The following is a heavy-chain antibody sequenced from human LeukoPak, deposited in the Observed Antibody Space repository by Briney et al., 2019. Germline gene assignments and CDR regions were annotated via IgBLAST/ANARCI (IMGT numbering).Heavy chain of an antibody. J-gene: IGHJ4*02. Sequence: GGSLRLSCAVSGFTFSNYAMSWVRQAPGKGLEWVSGIRGSGGGTYYADSVKGRFTISRDNAKNSLYLQMNSLRAEDTAVYYCARDSHYDYVWGNYRSSYFDYWGQGTLVTVSS. D-gene: IGHD3-16*02. CDR1: GFTFSNYA. CDR3: ARDSHYDYVWGNYRSSYFDY. CDR2: IRGSGGGT. V-gene: IGHV3-23*01.